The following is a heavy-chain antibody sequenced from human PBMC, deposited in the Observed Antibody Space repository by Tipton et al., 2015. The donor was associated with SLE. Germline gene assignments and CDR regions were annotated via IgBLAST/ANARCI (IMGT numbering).Heavy chain of an antibody. CDR1: GYSISSGYY. D-gene: IGHD4-17*01. Sequence: TLSLTCAVSGYSISSGYYWGWIRQPPGKGLEWIGRIYHSGSTYYNPSTKSRVTISVDTSKNQFSLKLSSVTAADTAVYYCARSYGDYRDYYGMDVWGQGTTVTVSS. V-gene: IGHV4-38-2*01. CDR3: ARSYGDYRDYYGMDV. J-gene: IGHJ6*02. CDR2: IYHSGST.